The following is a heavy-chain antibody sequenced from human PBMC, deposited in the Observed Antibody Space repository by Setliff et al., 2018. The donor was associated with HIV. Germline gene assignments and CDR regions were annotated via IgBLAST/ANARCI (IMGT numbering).Heavy chain of an antibody. V-gene: IGHV4-34*01. Sequence: PSETLSLTCAVYVGSFSGYYWSWIRQPPGKGLEWIGEISHSGRTNYNPSLKSRVTMSVDTSKNQLSLKVASVTAADTALYFCARATESSYDLLTAFWFFDSWGQGTPVTVSS. CDR2: ISHSGRT. CDR3: ARATESSYDLLTAFWFFDS. CDR1: VGSFSGYY. D-gene: IGHD3-9*01. J-gene: IGHJ4*02.